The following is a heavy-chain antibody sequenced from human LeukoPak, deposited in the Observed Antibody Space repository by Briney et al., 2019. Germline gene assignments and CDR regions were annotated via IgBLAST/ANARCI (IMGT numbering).Heavy chain of an antibody. D-gene: IGHD2-2*01. V-gene: IGHV3-21*01. CDR1: GFTFSSYS. Sequence: PGGSLRLSCAASGFTFSSYSMNWVRQAPGKGLEWVSSISSSSSYIYYADSVKGRFTISRDNAKNSLYLQMNSLRAEDTAVYYCARGGMYQLLSDYMDVWGKGTTVTVSS. J-gene: IGHJ6*03. CDR2: ISSSSSYI. CDR3: ARGGMYQLLSDYMDV.